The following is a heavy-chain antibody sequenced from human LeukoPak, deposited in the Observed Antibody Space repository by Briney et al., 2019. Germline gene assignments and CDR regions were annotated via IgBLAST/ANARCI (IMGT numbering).Heavy chain of an antibody. CDR3: ASRLSGYSYGYLRAFDI. CDR1: GDSINSGGYY. J-gene: IGHJ3*02. Sequence: PSETLSLTCTVSGDSINSGGYYWSWIRQRPGKGLEWIGYIYSRGSTYYNPSLRSRVAISLDTSKNQFSLNLSFVTAADTAVYYCASRLSGYSYGYLRAFDIWGQGTMVTVSS. V-gene: IGHV4-31*03. D-gene: IGHD5-18*01. CDR2: IYSRGST.